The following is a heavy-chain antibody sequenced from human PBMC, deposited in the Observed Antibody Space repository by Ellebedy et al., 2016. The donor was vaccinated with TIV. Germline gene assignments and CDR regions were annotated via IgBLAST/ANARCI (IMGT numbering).Heavy chain of an antibody. D-gene: IGHD2-15*01. CDR2: INHSGST. CDR1: GGSFSAYY. CDR3: ARLPKGFCSGVRCFSWFDP. V-gene: IGHV4-34*09. J-gene: IGHJ5*01. Sequence: MPSETLSLTCAVYGGSFSAYYWSWIRQPPGKGLEWIGEINHSGSTNYNPSLKSRVTVSVDTSKNQFSLNLSSVTAADTAVYYCARLPKGFCSGVRCFSWFDPWGQGTLVTVSS.